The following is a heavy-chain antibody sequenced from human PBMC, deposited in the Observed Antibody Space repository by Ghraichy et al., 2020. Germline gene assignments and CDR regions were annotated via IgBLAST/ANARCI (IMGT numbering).Heavy chain of an antibody. CDR1: GFALSNYW. Sequence: GSLRLSCAASGFALSNYWMHWVRQAPGKGLLWVSRIKSDGTERTYADSVKGRFTISRDNAKNTLYLEMKSLRADDTAVYYCAKEGGRLGEGAFDVWGQGTKVTVSS. D-gene: IGHD3-10*01. V-gene: IGHV3-74*01. CDR2: IKSDGTER. CDR3: AKEGGRLGEGAFDV. J-gene: IGHJ3*01.